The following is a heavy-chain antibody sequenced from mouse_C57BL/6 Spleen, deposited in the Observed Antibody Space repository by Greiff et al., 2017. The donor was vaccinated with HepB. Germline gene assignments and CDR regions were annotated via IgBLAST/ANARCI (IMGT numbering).Heavy chain of an antibody. CDR2: IYPGDGDT. CDR1: GYAFSSSW. D-gene: IGHD2-2*01. V-gene: IGHV1-82*01. Sequence: QVQLQQSGPELVKPGASVKISCKASGYAFSSSWMNWVKQRPGKGLEWIGRIYPGDGDTNYNGKFKGKATLTADKSSSTAYMQLSSLTSEDSAVYCCDRYGLGYYGSFDYWGQGTTLTVSS. J-gene: IGHJ2*01. CDR3: DRYGLGYYGSFDY.